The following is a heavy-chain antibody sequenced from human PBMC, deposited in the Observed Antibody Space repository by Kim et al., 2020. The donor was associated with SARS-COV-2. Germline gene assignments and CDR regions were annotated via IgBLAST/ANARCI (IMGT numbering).Heavy chain of an antibody. V-gene: IGHV4-34*01. Sequence: SETLSLTCAVYGGSFSGYYWSWIRQPPGKGLEWIGEINHSGSTNYNPSLKSRVTISVDTSKNQFSLKLSSVTAADTAVYYCARDAVLRFLEISGYGMDV. D-gene: IGHD3-3*01. CDR2: INHSGST. J-gene: IGHJ6*01. CDR3: ARDAVLRFLEISGYGMDV. CDR1: GGSFSGYY.